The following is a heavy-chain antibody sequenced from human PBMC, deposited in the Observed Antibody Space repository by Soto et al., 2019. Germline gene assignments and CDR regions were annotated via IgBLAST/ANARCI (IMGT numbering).Heavy chain of an antibody. CDR2: IVVGSGNT. CDR1: GFTFPRSS. Sequence: SVKVSCKASGFTFPRSSVQWVRQARGQRFEWIGWIVVGSGNTDYAPKFQERVTITSDMSTSTVNMELSSLRSDDTAVYYCAAVVMTAPGHDAPDIWGQGTMVTVSS. CDR3: AAVVMTAPGHDAPDI. V-gene: IGHV1-58*01. D-gene: IGHD2-21*02. J-gene: IGHJ3*02.